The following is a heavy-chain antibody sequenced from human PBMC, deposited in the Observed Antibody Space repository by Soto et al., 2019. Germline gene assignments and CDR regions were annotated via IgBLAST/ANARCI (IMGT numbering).Heavy chain of an antibody. V-gene: IGHV3-30-3*01. CDR3: ARGVAAAGTVY. CDR1: GFTFSSYA. CDR2: ISYDGSNK. Sequence: HVQLVESGGGVVQPGRSLRLSCAASGFTFSSYAMHWVRQAPGKGLEWVAVISYDGSNKYYADSVKGRFTISRDNSKNTLYLQMNSLRAEDTAVYYCARGVAAAGTVYWGQGTLVTVSS. D-gene: IGHD6-13*01. J-gene: IGHJ4*02.